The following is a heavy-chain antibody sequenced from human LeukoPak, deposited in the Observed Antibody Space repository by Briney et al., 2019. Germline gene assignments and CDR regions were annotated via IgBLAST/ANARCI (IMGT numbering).Heavy chain of an antibody. J-gene: IGHJ3*02. CDR2: IYYSGST. V-gene: IGHV4-30-4*01. CDR3: ARGSGIVNAFDI. Sequence: SETLSLTCTVSGGSISSGDYYWSWIRQPPGKGLEWIGYIYYSGSTYYNPSLKSRVTISVDTSKNQFSLKLSSVTAADTAVYYCARGSGIVNAFDIWGQGTMVTVSS. D-gene: IGHD1-26*01. CDR1: GGSISSGDYY.